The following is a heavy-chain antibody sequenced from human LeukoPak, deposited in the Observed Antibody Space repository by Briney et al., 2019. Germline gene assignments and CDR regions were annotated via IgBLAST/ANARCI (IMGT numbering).Heavy chain of an antibody. CDR3: ARGGRGSAAVVAPRSFDI. J-gene: IGHJ3*02. V-gene: IGHV3-53*01. CDR2: TYTGGNS. D-gene: IGHD3-22*01. Sequence: GGSLRLSCEASGFAVSSTHMVWVRQAPGKGLEWVSVTYTGGNSYYAGSVQGRFIISRDISKNTLYLQMNNLRAEDSALYYCARGGRGSAAVVAPRSFDIWGQGTMVTVSS. CDR1: GFAVSSTH.